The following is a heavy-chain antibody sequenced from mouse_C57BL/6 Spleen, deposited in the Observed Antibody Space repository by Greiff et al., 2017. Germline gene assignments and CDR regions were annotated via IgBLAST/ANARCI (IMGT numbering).Heavy chain of an antibody. CDR1: GYTFTSYG. Sequence: QVQLQQSGAELARPGASVKLSCKASGYTFTSYGISWVKQRTGQGLEWIGEIYPRSGNTYYNEKFKGKATLTADKSSSTAYMELRSLTSEDSAVYFCARPLYGSSYDWYFDVWGTGTTVTVSS. CDR3: ARPLYGSSYDWYFDV. V-gene: IGHV1-81*01. D-gene: IGHD1-1*01. CDR2: IYPRSGNT. J-gene: IGHJ1*03.